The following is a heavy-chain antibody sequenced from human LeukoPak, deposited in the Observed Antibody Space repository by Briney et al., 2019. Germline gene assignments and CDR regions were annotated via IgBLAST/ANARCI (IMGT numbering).Heavy chain of an antibody. CDR2: IIPIFGTA. V-gene: IGHV1-69*06. CDR3: AKILIYSDSSGYYWDDAFDI. J-gene: IGHJ3*02. CDR1: GGTFSSYA. Sequence: EASVKVSCKASGGTFSSYAISWVRQAPGQGLEWMGGIIPIFGTANYAQKFQGRVTITADKSTSTAYMELSSLRSEDTAVYYCAKILIYSDSSGYYWDDAFDIWGQGTMVTVSS. D-gene: IGHD3-22*01.